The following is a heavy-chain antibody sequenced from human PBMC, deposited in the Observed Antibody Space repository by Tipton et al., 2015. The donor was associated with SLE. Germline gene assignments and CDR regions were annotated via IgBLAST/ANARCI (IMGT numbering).Heavy chain of an antibody. J-gene: IGHJ4*02. CDR1: GGSVSSTGSY. CDR2: IYSNGYT. CDR3: ARHWGLSEPVDY. Sequence: TLSLTCTVSGGSVSSTGSYWGWIRQPPGKGLEWFGSIYSNGYTYYNPSLKSRVTISLDTSKNQFSLKLSSATAADTAMYYCARHWGLSEPVDYWGQGTLVTVPS. V-gene: IGHV4-39*07. D-gene: IGHD3-16*01.